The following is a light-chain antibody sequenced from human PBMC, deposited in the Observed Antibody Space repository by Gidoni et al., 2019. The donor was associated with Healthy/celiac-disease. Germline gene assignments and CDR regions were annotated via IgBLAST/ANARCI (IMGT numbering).Light chain of an antibody. Sequence: SYVLTQPPSVSVAPGKTARITCGGNNIGSKSLNWYQQKPGQAPVLVIYYDSDRPSGIPERFSGSNSGNTATLTISRVEAGDEADYYCQVWDSSSDHVVFGGGTKLTVL. J-gene: IGLJ2*01. CDR1: NIGSKS. CDR3: QVWDSSSDHVV. V-gene: IGLV3-21*04. CDR2: YDS.